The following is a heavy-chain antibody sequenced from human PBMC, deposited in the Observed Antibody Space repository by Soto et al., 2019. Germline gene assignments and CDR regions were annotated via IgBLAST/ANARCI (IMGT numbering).Heavy chain of an antibody. J-gene: IGHJ4*02. CDR3: ARSRNGAVPDSINF. V-gene: IGHV3-30-3*01. CDR1: GFTFSRYA. Sequence: QPVGSLRLSCAASGFTFSRYAMHWVRQAPGEGLEWVAVISRDGSSKYYGDSVKGRFTVSRDNSNNTLYLSMTSLRPDDTAVFYCARSRNGAVPDSINFWGQGTLVTAPQ. D-gene: IGHD2-8*01. CDR2: ISRDGSSK.